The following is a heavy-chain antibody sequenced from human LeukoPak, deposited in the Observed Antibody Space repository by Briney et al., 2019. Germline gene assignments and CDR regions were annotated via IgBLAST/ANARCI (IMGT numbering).Heavy chain of an antibody. V-gene: IGHV3-21*01. CDR3: AREGRGGLDY. J-gene: IGHJ4*02. Sequence: GGSLRLSCAASGFTFSGSALHWVRQASGKGLEWVSAISGSGGSTNYADSVKGRFTISRDNAKNSLYLQMNSLRAEDTAVYYCAREGRGGLDYRGQGTLVTVSS. D-gene: IGHD3-10*01. CDR1: GFTFSGSA. CDR2: ISGSGGST.